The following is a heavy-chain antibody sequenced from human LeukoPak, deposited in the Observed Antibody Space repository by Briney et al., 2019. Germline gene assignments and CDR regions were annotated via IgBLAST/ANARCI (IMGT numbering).Heavy chain of an antibody. J-gene: IGHJ2*01. CDR3: ARGASGGRYFDL. CDR2: IYHSGST. Sequence: SETLSLTCAVSGYSISSGYYWGWIRQPPGKGLEWIGSIYHSGSTYYNPSLKSRVTISVDTSKSQFSLKLSSVTAADTAVYYCARGASGGRYFDLWGRGTLVTVSS. V-gene: IGHV4-38-2*01. D-gene: IGHD3-16*01. CDR1: GYSISSGYY.